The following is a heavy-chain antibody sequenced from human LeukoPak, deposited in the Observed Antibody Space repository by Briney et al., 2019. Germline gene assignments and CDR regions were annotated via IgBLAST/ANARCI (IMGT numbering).Heavy chain of an antibody. CDR3: AKESGKFDY. J-gene: IGHJ4*02. CDR2: ISGDGVST. Sequence: GGSLRLSCVASGLPIADFAMHWVRRAPGKGLEWVSLISGDGVSTFYADSVKGRFSISRDNSKNSLYLEMNSLRTEDAAMYYCAKESGKFDYWGQGTLVAVSS. CDR1: GLPIADFA. V-gene: IGHV3-43*02.